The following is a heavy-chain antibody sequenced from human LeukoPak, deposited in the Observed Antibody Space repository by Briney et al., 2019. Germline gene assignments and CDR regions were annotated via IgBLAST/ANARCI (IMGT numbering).Heavy chain of an antibody. CDR2: ISYDGSNK. J-gene: IGHJ4*02. Sequence: RGSLRLSCAASGFTFSSYAMHWVRQAPGKGLEWVAVISYDGSNKYYADSVKGRFTISRDNSKNTLYLQMNSLRAEDTAVFYCARDLIAAVDYWGQGTLVTVSS. CDR1: GFTFSSYA. CDR3: ARDLIAAVDY. V-gene: IGHV3-30-3*01. D-gene: IGHD6-13*01.